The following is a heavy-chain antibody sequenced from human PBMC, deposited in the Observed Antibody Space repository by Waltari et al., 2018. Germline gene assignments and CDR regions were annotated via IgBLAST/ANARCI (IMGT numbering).Heavy chain of an antibody. CDR2: IYSGGST. CDR3: AKGPLSIVPSGY. Sequence: EVQLLESGGGLVQPGGSLRLSCAASGFTFSSYAMSWVRQAPGKGLEWVSVIYSGGSTYYADSVKGRFTISRDNSKNTLYLQMNSLRAEDTAVYYCAKGPLSIVPSGYWGQGTLVTVSS. J-gene: IGHJ4*02. D-gene: IGHD2-2*01. V-gene: IGHV3-23*03. CDR1: GFTFSSYA.